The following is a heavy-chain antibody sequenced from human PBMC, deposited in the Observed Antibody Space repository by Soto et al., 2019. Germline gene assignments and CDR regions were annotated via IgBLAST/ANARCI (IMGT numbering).Heavy chain of an antibody. CDR1: GFTFSSYA. D-gene: IGHD3-22*01. Sequence: GGSLRLSCAASGFTFSSYAMSWVRQAPGKGLEWVSAISGSGGSTYYADSVKGRFTISRDNSKNTLYLQMNSLRAEDTAVYYCANSVEYYYDSSGASDIWGQGTIVTVSS. V-gene: IGHV3-23*01. CDR3: ANSVEYYYDSSGASDI. CDR2: ISGSGGST. J-gene: IGHJ3*02.